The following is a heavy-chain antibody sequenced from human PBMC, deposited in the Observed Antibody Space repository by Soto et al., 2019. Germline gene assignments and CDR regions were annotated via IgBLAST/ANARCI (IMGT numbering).Heavy chain of an antibody. V-gene: IGHV1-69*13. CDR1: GGTFSSYA. D-gene: IGHD2-2*01. CDR2: IIPIFGTA. CDR3: ARSPGCSSTSCSAGYYYYGMDV. J-gene: IGHJ6*02. Sequence: SVKVSCKASGGTFSSYAISWVRQAPGQGLEWMGGIIPIFGTANYAQKFQGRVTITADESTSTAYMELSSLRSEDTAVYYCARSPGCSSTSCSAGYYYYGMDVWGQGTTVTSP.